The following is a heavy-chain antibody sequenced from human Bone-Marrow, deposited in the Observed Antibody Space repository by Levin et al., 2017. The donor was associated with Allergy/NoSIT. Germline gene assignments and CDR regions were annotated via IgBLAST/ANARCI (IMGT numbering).Heavy chain of an antibody. CDR3: AKSSMASRISWFDP. CDR1: SGLVSSENYY. Sequence: SETLSLICTVPSGLVSSENYYWNWIRQTPGKRLEWIGYVSYNGTTYYNPSLTYLKSRVTISIDASKNQFSLNLNSVTTADTAVYFCAKSSMASRISWFDPWGQGTLVTVSS. J-gene: IGHJ5*02. D-gene: IGHD6-6*01. CDR2: VSYNGTT. V-gene: IGHV4-61*01.